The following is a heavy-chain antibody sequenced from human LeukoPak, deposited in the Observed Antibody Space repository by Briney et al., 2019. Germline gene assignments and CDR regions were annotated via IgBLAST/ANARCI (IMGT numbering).Heavy chain of an antibody. Sequence: PGGSLRLSCAASGFTFSSYWMHWVRQAPGKGLVWVSRINSDGSSTSYADSVKGRFTISRDNAKNTLYLQMNSLRAEDTAVYYCARAPMIVVVITNPLDYWGQGTLVTVSS. D-gene: IGHD3-22*01. CDR1: GFTFSSYW. J-gene: IGHJ4*02. CDR2: INSDGSST. V-gene: IGHV3-74*01. CDR3: ARAPMIVVVITNPLDY.